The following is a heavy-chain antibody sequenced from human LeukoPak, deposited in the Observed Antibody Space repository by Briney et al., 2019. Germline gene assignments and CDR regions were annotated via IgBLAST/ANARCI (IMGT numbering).Heavy chain of an antibody. Sequence: SEALSLTCTVSGGSISSSSYYWGWIRQPPGKGLEWIGSIYYSGSTYYNPSLKSRVTISVDTSKNQFSLKLSSVTAADTAVYYCARVPRIRSGYYLWGQGTLVTVSS. CDR2: IYYSGST. CDR1: GGSISSSSYY. CDR3: ARVPRIRSGYYL. V-gene: IGHV4-39*07. J-gene: IGHJ5*02. D-gene: IGHD3-3*01.